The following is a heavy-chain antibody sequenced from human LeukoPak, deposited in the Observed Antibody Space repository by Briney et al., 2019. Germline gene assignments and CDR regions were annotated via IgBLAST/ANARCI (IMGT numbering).Heavy chain of an antibody. V-gene: IGHV1-69*06. CDR2: IVPIFGRT. CDR3: ARQYSGSPD. J-gene: IGHJ4*02. CDR1: GGTFSTSS. Sequence: SVKVSCQASGGTFSTSSISWVRQAPGQGLEWMGDIVPIFGRTNYAQNFQGRVSITADRSTSTAYMELNSLRFEDTAVYYCARQYSGSPDWGQGSLVTVSS. D-gene: IGHD1-26*01.